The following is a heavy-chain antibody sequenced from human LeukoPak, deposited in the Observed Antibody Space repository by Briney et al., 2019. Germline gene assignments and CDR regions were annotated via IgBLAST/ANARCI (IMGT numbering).Heavy chain of an antibody. CDR3: AKTYIVATTHFDY. J-gene: IGHJ4*02. Sequence: PGGSLRLSCAASGFTFSSYAMGWVRQAPGEGLEWVSSISGSGSGTNYADSVKGRFTISRDNSKNTLYLQMNSLRAEDTAVYYCAKTYIVATTHFDYWGQGALVTVSS. CDR1: GFTFSSYA. CDR2: ISGSGSGT. D-gene: IGHD5-12*01. V-gene: IGHV3-23*01.